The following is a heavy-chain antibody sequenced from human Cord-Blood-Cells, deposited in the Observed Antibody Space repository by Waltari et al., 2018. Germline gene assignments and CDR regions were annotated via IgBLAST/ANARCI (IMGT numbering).Heavy chain of an antibody. CDR1: GFTFSSYG. Sequence: QVQLVESGGGVVQPGRSLRLSCAASGFTFSSYGMHWVRQAQGKGLEWVAVISYDGSNKYYADSVKGRFTISRDNSKNTLYLQMNSLRAEDTAVYYCADGPSEWLLYSWGQGTLVTVSS. CDR3: ADGPSEWLLYS. J-gene: IGHJ4*02. D-gene: IGHD3-3*01. V-gene: IGHV3-30*03. CDR2: ISYDGSNK.